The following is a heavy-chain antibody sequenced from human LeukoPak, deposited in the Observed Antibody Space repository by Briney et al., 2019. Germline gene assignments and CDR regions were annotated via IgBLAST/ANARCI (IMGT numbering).Heavy chain of an antibody. J-gene: IGHJ4*02. Sequence: GGSLRLSCAASGFTFSSYGMHWVRQAPGKGLEWVTIISYDGSNKHYADSVKGRFTISRDNSKNTLYLQMNSLRPEDTAVYYCGRDRGWLRSVDYWGQGTLVTVSS. V-gene: IGHV3-30*19. CDR1: GFTFSSYG. D-gene: IGHD5-12*01. CDR2: ISYDGSNK. CDR3: GRDRGWLRSVDY.